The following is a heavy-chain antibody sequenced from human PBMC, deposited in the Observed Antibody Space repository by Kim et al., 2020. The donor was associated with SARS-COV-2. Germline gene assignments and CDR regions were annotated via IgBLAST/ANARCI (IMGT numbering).Heavy chain of an antibody. J-gene: IGHJ3*02. D-gene: IGHD6-19*01. CDR2: IKHDGNQK. CDR1: GFTFSSYW. Sequence: GGSLRLSCAASGFTFSSYWMTWVRQAPGKGLEWVANIKHDGNQKYYVDSVKGRFTISRDNAKNSLYLPMNSLRAEDTAVYYCARDGDLYSSGKDAFDIWGQGTMVTVSS. V-gene: IGHV3-7*01. CDR3: ARDGDLYSSGKDAFDI.